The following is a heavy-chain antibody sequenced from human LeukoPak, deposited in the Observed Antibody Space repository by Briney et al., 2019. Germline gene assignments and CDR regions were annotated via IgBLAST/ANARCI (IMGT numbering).Heavy chain of an antibody. D-gene: IGHD1-26*01. CDR2: IISVFGTT. CDR1: GGTFSSYA. J-gene: IGHJ3*02. Sequence: SVKVSCKASGGTFSSYAISWVRQAPGQGLEWMGRIISVFGTTNYAQKFQGRLTISADESSRTAYMELSSLRSEDTAVYFCATEWADAFDIWGQGTMVTVSS. V-gene: IGHV1-69*13. CDR3: ATEWADAFDI.